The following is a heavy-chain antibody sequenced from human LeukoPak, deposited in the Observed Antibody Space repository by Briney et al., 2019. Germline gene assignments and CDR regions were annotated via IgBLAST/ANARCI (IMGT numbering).Heavy chain of an antibody. CDR2: IGWNGAYI. CDR3: AKVVAVAGSKGVRAFDI. V-gene: IGHV3-9*01. CDR1: GFTFSSYA. Sequence: GGSLRLSCAASGFTFSSYALSWVRQAPGKGLEWVSGIGWNGAYIVYVDSVKGRFTISRDNAKNSLYLQMNSLRAEDTALYYCAKVVAVAGSKGVRAFDIWGPETMVTVSS. J-gene: IGHJ3*02. D-gene: IGHD6-19*01.